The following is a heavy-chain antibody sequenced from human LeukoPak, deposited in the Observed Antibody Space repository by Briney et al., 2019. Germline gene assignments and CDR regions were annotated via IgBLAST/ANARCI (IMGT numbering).Heavy chain of an antibody. CDR3: ASVSPRTIFGKLPRSY. CDR2: ISGSGGST. V-gene: IGHV3-23*01. J-gene: IGHJ4*02. Sequence: GGSLRLSCAASGFTFSSYAMSWVRQAPGKGLEWVSAISGSGGSTYYADSVKGRFTISRDNSKNTLYLQMNRLRAEDTAVYYCASVSPRTIFGKLPRSYWGQGTLVTVSS. CDR1: GFTFSSYA. D-gene: IGHD3-3*01.